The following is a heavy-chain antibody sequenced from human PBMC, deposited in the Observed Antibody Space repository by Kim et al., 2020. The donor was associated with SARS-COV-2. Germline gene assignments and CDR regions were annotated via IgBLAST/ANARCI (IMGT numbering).Heavy chain of an antibody. CDR3: ARGYFGSRGGIVVVPAAAPDEDGYFDL. Sequence: SETLSLTCTVSGGSISSYYWSWIRQPAGKGLEWIGRIYTSGSTNYNPSLKSRVTMSVDTSKNQFSLKLSSVTAADTAVYYCARGYFGSRGGIVVVPAAAPDEDGYFDLWGRGTLVTVSS. V-gene: IGHV4-4*07. J-gene: IGHJ2*01. CDR1: GGSISSYY. CDR2: IYTSGST. D-gene: IGHD2-2*01.